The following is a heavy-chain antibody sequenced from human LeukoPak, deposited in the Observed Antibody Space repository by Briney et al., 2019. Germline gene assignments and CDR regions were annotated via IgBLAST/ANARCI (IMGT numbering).Heavy chain of an antibody. Sequence: KSSETLSLTCTVSGGSISSSSYYWGWIRQPPGKGLEWIGSIYYSGSTYYNPSLKSRVTISVDTSKNQFSLKLSSVTAADTAVYYCARQEAPVAGYNWFDPWGQGTPVTVSS. CDR2: IYYSGST. CDR1: GGSISSSSYY. V-gene: IGHV4-39*01. D-gene: IGHD6-19*01. J-gene: IGHJ5*02. CDR3: ARQEAPVAGYNWFDP.